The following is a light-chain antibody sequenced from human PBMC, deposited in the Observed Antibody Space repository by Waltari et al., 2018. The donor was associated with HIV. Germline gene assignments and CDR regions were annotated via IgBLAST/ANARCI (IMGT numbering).Light chain of an antibody. CDR3: QHRSNWPPLT. J-gene: IGKJ4*01. Sequence: ELVLTQSPATLSLSPGERATLSCRASQIVSSYLAWYQQKPGQAPRLLIYDASNRATGIPARFSGSGSGTDFTLTITSLEPEEFAVYYCQHRSNWPPLTFGGGTKVEIK. CDR2: DAS. V-gene: IGKV3-11*01. CDR1: QIVSSY.